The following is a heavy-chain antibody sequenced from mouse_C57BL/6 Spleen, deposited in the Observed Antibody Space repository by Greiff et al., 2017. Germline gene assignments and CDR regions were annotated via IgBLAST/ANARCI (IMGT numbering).Heavy chain of an antibody. CDR3: ARGGYYGRAMDY. D-gene: IGHD2-1*01. CDR2: ISYSGST. V-gene: IGHV3-1*01. J-gene: IGHJ4*01. CDR1: GYSITSGYD. Sequence: VMLVESGPGMVKPSQSLSLTCTVTGYSITSGYDWHWIRHFPGNKLEWMGYISYSGSTNYNPSLKSRISITHDTSKNHFFLKLNSVTNEDTATYYCARGGYYGRAMDYWGQGTSVTVSS.